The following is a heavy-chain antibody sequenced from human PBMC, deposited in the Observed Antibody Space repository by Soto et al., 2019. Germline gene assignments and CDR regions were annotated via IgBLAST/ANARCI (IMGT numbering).Heavy chain of an antibody. Sequence: QVQLQESGPGLVKPSGTLSLTCTVSGASISSTSSGDWWSWVRQPPGKGLEWIGEIHHSGSINYNPSLKSRVTMSVDKSKNQFSLRLSSVTAADTAGYYCAKMVGATLVDYWGQGTLVTVSS. CDR1: GASISSTSSGDW. CDR2: IHHSGSI. CDR3: AKMVGATLVDY. V-gene: IGHV4-4*02. D-gene: IGHD1-26*01. J-gene: IGHJ4*02.